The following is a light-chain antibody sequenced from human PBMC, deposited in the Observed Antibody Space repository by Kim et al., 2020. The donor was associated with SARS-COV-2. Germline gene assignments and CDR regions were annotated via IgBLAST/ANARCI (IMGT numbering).Light chain of an antibody. J-gene: IGLJ2*01. Sequence: GKTVTISCTRTSGSIASNYVQWYQQRPGSCPTAVIFENKYRPSGVPDRFSGSIDSSSNSASLTISGLKPEDEADYYCHSYDSSAEVFGGGTQLTVL. V-gene: IGLV6-57*01. CDR1: SGSIASNY. CDR2: ENK. CDR3: HSYDSSAEV.